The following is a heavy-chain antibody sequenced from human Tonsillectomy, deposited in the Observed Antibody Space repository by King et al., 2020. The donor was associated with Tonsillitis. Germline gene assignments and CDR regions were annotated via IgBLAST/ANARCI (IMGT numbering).Heavy chain of an antibody. CDR1: GYTFTDYY. J-gene: IGHJ4*02. CDR3: ARPITAMVRSGLSLFGY. Sequence: QLVQSGAEVKKPGASVNVSCKASGYTFTDYYIHWVRQAPGQGLEWMGWINPNSGGTNYAQKFQGRVTMTRDTSISTAYMQLSRLTSDDTAVYYCARPITAMVRSGLSLFGYWGQGTLVTVSS. V-gene: IGHV1-2*02. D-gene: IGHD5-18*01. CDR2: INPNSGGT.